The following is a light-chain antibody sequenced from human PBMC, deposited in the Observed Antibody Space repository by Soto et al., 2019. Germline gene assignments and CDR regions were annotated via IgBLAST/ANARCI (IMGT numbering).Light chain of an antibody. CDR2: AAS. V-gene: IGKV1-12*01. J-gene: IGKJ4*01. CDR1: QAISNW. CDR3: QQTYNFPLA. Sequence: DIQMTQSPSSVSASVGDRVTITCRASQAISNWLAWYQQKPGKAPNILISAASTLQSGVPSRFSGSGSGTDFTLTISSLHPEDFATYFCQQTYNFPLAFGGGTKVEIK.